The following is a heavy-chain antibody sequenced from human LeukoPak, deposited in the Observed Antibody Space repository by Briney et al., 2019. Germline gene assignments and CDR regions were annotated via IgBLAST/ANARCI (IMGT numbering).Heavy chain of an antibody. V-gene: IGHV1-2*02. Sequence: ASVKVSXKASGYMFNGYHMHWVRQAPGQGLEWMGWINPNSGDTKYAQKFQGRATMTRDTSIRTGYMELSRLRFDDTAVYYCARGDQYYYYMDVRGKGTTVTVSS. CDR2: INPNSGDT. CDR3: ARGDQYYYYMDV. D-gene: IGHD2-2*01. J-gene: IGHJ6*03. CDR1: GYMFNGYH.